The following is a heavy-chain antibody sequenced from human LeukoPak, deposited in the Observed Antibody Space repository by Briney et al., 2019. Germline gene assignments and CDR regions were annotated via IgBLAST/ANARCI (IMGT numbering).Heavy chain of an antibody. CDR3: ARRHHFGFLDS. Sequence: GGSLGLSCAASGLTFSTYNMNWVRQAPGKGLEWVANIKQDGSEKYYVDSVKGRFTISRDNAKNSVYLQMNSLRAEDTAVYYCARRHHFGFLDSWGQGTLVTVSS. CDR1: GLTFSTYN. J-gene: IGHJ4*02. CDR2: IKQDGSEK. V-gene: IGHV3-7*04. D-gene: IGHD3-10*01.